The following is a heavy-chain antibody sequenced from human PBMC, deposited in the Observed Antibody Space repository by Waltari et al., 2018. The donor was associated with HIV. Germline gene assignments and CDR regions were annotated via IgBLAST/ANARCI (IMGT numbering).Heavy chain of an antibody. CDR2: IYTSGST. Sequence: QVQLQESGPGLVKPSQTLSLTCPVSGGSISSGSYYGSWIRQPAGKGLEWIGRIYTSGSTNYNPSLKSRVTISVDTSKNQFSLKLSSVTAADTAVYYCARDDGHYYDSSGYSGVFGYWGQGTLVTVSS. J-gene: IGHJ4*02. CDR1: GGSISSGSYY. D-gene: IGHD3-22*01. V-gene: IGHV4-61*02. CDR3: ARDDGHYYDSSGYSGVFGY.